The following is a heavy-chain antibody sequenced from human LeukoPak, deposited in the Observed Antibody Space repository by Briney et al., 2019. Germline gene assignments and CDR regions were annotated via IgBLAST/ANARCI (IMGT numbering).Heavy chain of an antibody. D-gene: IGHD4-17*01. Sequence: PGGSLRLSCAASGFTFSSYAMSWVRQAPGKGLEWVSAISGSGGSTYYADSVKGRFTTSRDNSKDTLYLQMNSLRAEDTAVYYCANRYGDYPRDDAFDIWGQGTMVTVSS. CDR2: ISGSGGST. CDR3: ANRYGDYPRDDAFDI. V-gene: IGHV3-23*01. J-gene: IGHJ3*02. CDR1: GFTFSSYA.